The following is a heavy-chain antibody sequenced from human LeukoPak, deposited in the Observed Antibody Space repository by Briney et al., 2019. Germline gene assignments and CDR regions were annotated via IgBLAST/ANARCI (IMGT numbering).Heavy chain of an antibody. V-gene: IGHV4-59*01. CDR2: IYCSGST. Sequence: PSETLSLTCTVSGGSISSYYWSWTRQPPGKGLEWIGYIYCSGSTNYNPSLKSRVTISVDTSKNQFSLKLSSVTAADTAVYYCARVSGRFGLWGQGTLVTVSS. D-gene: IGHD3-16*01. CDR3: ARVSGRFGL. J-gene: IGHJ4*02. CDR1: GGSISSYY.